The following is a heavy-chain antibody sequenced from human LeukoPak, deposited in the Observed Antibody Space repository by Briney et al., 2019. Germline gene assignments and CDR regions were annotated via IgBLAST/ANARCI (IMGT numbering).Heavy chain of an antibody. CDR1: GYTFTSYD. J-gene: IGHJ6*02. V-gene: IGHV1-8*01. CDR3: ARGVRFLEWLSSNYYYGMDV. D-gene: IGHD3-3*01. Sequence: ASVKVSCKASGYTFTSYDINWVRQATGQGLEWMGWMNPNSGNTGYAQKFQGRVTMTRNTSISTAYMKLSSLRSEDTAVYYCARGVRFLEWLSSNYYYGMDVWGQGTTVTVSS. CDR2: MNPNSGNT.